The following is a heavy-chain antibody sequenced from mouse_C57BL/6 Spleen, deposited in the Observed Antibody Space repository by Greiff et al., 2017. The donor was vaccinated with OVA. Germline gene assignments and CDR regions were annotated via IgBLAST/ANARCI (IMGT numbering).Heavy chain of an antibody. CDR3: TNYGNFYFDY. D-gene: IGHD2-1*01. V-gene: IGHV1-15*01. J-gene: IGHJ2*01. CDR2: IDPETGGT. CDR1: GYTFTDYE. Sequence: QVQLQQSGAELVRPGASVTLSCKASGYTFTDYEMHWVKQTPVHGLEWIGAIDPETGGTAYNQKFKGKAILTADKSSSTAYMELRSLTSEDSAVYYCTNYGNFYFDYWGQGTTLTVSS.